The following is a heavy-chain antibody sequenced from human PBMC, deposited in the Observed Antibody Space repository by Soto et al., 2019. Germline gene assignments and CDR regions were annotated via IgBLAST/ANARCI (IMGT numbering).Heavy chain of an antibody. J-gene: IGHJ1*01. CDR1: GFTFDDYA. CDR3: AKDSTVAATS. V-gene: IGHV3-9*01. D-gene: IGHD2-15*01. Sequence: GGSLRLSCAASGFTFDDYAMHWVRQAPGKGLEWVSGISWNSGSIGYADSVKGRFTISRDNAKNSLYLQMNSLRAEDTALYYCAKDSTVAATSWGQGTPVTVSS. CDR2: ISWNSGSI.